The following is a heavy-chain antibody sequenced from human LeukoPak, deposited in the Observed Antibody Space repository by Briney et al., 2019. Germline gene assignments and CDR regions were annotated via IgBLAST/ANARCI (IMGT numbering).Heavy chain of an antibody. V-gene: IGHV3-53*01. CDR1: GFNVSNNY. Sequence: GGSLRLSCAASGFNVSNNYMTWVRQAPGKGLEWVSLIYSSGSTYYADSVKGRFTISRDNSKNTLYLQVNSLRAEDTAVYYCARRGHGGSSFDYWGQGTLVTVSS. J-gene: IGHJ4*02. CDR2: IYSSGST. CDR3: ARRGHGGSSFDY. D-gene: IGHD4-23*01.